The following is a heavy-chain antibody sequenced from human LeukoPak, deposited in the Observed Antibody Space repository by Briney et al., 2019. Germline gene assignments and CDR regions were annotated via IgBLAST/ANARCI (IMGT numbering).Heavy chain of an antibody. CDR2: INPNSGGT. V-gene: IGHV1-2*06. CDR3: AREGLRSNWFDP. D-gene: IGHD5-12*01. J-gene: IGHJ5*02. Sequence: VASVKVSCKASGYTFTGYYMHWVRQAPGQGLEWMGRINPNSGGTNYAQKFQGRVTMTRDTSISTAYMELSRLRSNDTAVYYCAREGLRSNWFDPWGQGTLVTVSS. CDR1: GYTFTGYY.